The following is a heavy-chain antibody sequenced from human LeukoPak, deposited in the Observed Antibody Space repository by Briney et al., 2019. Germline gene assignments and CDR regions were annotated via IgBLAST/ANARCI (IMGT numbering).Heavy chain of an antibody. V-gene: IGHV3-23*01. D-gene: IGHD2-21*02. CDR2: ISGSGGST. J-gene: IGHJ5*02. CDR3: AKIPSRVVVTTTP. Sequence: GGSLRLSCAASGFTFSIYAMSWVRQAPGKGLEWVSAISGSGGSTYYGGSVKGRFTNPRDNSMKTRDLQMNRLRAEDTAVYYCAKIPSRVVVTTTPWGQGTLVTVSS. CDR1: GFTFSIYA.